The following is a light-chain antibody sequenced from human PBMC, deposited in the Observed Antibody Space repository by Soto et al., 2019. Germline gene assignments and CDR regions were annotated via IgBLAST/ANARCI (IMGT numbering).Light chain of an antibody. J-gene: IGKJ1*01. CDR1: QSISSW. V-gene: IGKV1-5*03. CDR3: QQYNSYST. Sequence: IHMAPSPSTLSSSVGDRVTITCRASQSISSWLAWYQQKPGKAPKLLIYRASSLESGVPSRFSGSGSGTEFTLTISSLQPDDFATYYCQQYNSYSTFGQGTKVDI. CDR2: RAS.